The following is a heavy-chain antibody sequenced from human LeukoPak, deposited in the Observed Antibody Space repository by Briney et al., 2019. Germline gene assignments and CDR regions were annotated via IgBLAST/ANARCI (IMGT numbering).Heavy chain of an antibody. V-gene: IGHV3-33*01. J-gene: IGHJ4*02. D-gene: IGHD3-22*01. CDR2: IWYDGSNK. CDR1: GFTFSSYG. CDR3: ARDHDYYDSSGEFCDY. Sequence: GGSQRLSCAASGFTFSSYGMHWVRQAPGKGLEWVAVIWYDGSNKYYADSVKGRFTISRDNSKNTLYLQMNSLRAEDTAVYYCARDHDYYDSSGEFCDYWGQGTLVTVSS.